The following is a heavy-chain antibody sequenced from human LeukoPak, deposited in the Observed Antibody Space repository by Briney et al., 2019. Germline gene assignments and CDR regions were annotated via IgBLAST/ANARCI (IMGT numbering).Heavy chain of an antibody. D-gene: IGHD2-15*01. CDR2: INPSGSYT. CDR3: ARDNSGGSTWWFDP. V-gene: IGHV1-46*01. J-gene: IGHJ5*02. CDR1: GFTFTSYY. Sequence: GASVKVSCKASGFTFTSYYMHWVRQAPGQGLEWMGIINPSGSYTSYAQRFQGRVTMTRDTSTSTVYMELSSLRSEDTAVYYCARDNSGGSTWWFDPWGQGTLVTVSS.